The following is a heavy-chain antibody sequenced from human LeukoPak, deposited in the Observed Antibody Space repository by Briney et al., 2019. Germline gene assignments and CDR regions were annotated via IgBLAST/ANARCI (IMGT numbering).Heavy chain of an antibody. J-gene: IGHJ3*02. Sequence: GGSLRLSCAASGFTFSSYWMSWVRQAPGKGLEWVANIKQDGSEKYYVDSVKGRFTISRDNAKNSLYLQMNSLRAEDTVVYYCASLFIAAAAHGAFDIWRQATMVAVCS. CDR2: IKQDGSEK. V-gene: IGHV3-7*01. D-gene: IGHD6-13*01. CDR1: GFTFSSYW. CDR3: ASLFIAAAAHGAFDI.